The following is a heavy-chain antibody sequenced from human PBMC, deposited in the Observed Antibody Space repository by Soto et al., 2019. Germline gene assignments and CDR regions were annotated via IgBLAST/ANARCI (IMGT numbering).Heavy chain of an antibody. CDR1: GFSFNMYW. Sequence: EVQLVESGGGSVQPGESLRLSCVASGFSFNMYWMSWIRQAPGKGLEWVARIKQDGGEKYYVDSVKGRFTVSRDNAKNSLHLQLHSVSADDAGIYYCVRDQLILPADDFYYGVDVWGQGTXVTVSS. CDR2: IKQDGGEK. V-gene: IGHV3-7*03. CDR3: VRDQLILPADDFYYGVDV. J-gene: IGHJ6*02.